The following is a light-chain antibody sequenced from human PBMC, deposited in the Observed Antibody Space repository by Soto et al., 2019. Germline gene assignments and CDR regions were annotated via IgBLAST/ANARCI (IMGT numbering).Light chain of an antibody. CDR2: EGS. V-gene: IGLV2-23*03. J-gene: IGLJ1*01. Sequence: QSALTHPASVSGSPGQSITISCTGTSSDVGSYNLVSWYQQHPGKAPKLMIYEGSKRPSGVSNRSSGSKSGNTASLTISGLQAEDEADYYCCSYVGSSTFFYVLGTGTKVTVL. CDR1: SSDVGSYNL. CDR3: CSYVGSSTFFYV.